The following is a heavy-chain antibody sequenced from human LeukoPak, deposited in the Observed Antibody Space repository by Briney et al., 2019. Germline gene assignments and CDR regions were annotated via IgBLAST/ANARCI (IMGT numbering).Heavy chain of an antibody. J-gene: IGHJ2*01. V-gene: IGHV1-18*01. Sequence: GASVKVSCKTSGYTFKSFGIVWVRQAPGQGLEWMGWISAYNGNTNYAQKLQGRVTMTTDTSTSTAYMELRSLRSDDTAVYYCARAYTAMVELWYFDLWGRGTLVTVSS. D-gene: IGHD5-18*01. CDR2: ISAYNGNT. CDR3: ARAYTAMVELWYFDL. CDR1: GYTFKSFG.